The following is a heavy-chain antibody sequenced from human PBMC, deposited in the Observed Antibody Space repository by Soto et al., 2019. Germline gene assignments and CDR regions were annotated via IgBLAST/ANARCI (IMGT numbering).Heavy chain of an antibody. Sequence: QVQLVQSGAEVKKPGSSVKVSCKASGGTFSSYAISWVRQAPGQGLEWMGGIIPIFGTANYAQKFQGRVTITADESXXTADLELSSLRYEDTDVYYCAGAGGTMVRGVRFDPWGQGTLVTVSS. CDR2: IIPIFGTA. J-gene: IGHJ5*02. CDR3: AGAGGTMVRGVRFDP. CDR1: GGTFSSYA. D-gene: IGHD3-10*01. V-gene: IGHV1-69*12.